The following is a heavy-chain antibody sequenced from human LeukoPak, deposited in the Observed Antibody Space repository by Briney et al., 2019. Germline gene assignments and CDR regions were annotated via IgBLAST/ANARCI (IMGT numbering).Heavy chain of an antibody. D-gene: IGHD3-9*01. Sequence: PSETLSLTCAVSGGSISSNSYYWGWIRQPPGKGLEWIGSIYYSGSTYYNPSLKSRVTISVDTSKNQFSLKLSSVTAADTAVYYCARAGFDSKFDPWGQGTLVTVSS. CDR3: ARAGFDSKFDP. CDR2: IYYSGST. V-gene: IGHV4-39*07. CDR1: GGSISSNSYY. J-gene: IGHJ5*02.